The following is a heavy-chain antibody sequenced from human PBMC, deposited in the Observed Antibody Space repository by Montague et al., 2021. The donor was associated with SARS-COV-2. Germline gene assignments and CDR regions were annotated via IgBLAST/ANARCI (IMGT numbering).Heavy chain of an antibody. CDR2: TYFRTQWCH. CDR1: GDSVSNNRAA. Sequence: CAISGDSVSNNRAASNWIRQSPSGGLQWLGRTYFRTQWCHHYAXXXEGRITVNADASKNHFSLQLTSVTPEDSAKYFCVRSQYSNTWFFDYWGQGAQVTVSS. D-gene: IGHD6-6*01. J-gene: IGHJ4*02. V-gene: IGHV6-1*01. CDR3: VRSQYSNTWFFDY.